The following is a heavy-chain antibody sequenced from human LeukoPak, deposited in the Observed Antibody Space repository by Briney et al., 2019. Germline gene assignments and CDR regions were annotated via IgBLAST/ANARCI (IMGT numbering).Heavy chain of an antibody. V-gene: IGHV4-34*01. Sequence: PSETLSLTXAVYGGSFSGYYWTWIRQPPGKGVEWIGEINHSGSTNYNPSLKSRVTISVDTSKTQFSLNLSSVTAADTAVYYCARGNRPGYSSSTSCYYYYYMDVWGKGTTVTVSS. D-gene: IGHD2-2*01. CDR2: INHSGST. J-gene: IGHJ6*03. CDR3: ARGNRPGYSSSTSCYYYYYMDV. CDR1: GGSFSGYY.